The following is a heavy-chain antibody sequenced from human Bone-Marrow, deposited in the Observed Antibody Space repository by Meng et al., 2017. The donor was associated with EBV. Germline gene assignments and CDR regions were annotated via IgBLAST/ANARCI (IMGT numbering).Heavy chain of an antibody. Sequence: QRQLVQSGGEVNKPGCSVKVSCKASGGTLNKYAISWVRQAPGQGLEWMGGIIPIFVTPNYARKFQGRVTITADKSTSTSYMELSSLRSDDTAVYYCARVKGLGATLGYYFDFWGQGTLVTVSS. CDR2: IIPIFVTP. CDR1: GGTLNKYA. CDR3: ARVKGLGATLGYYFDF. V-gene: IGHV1-69*06. J-gene: IGHJ4*02. D-gene: IGHD1-26*01.